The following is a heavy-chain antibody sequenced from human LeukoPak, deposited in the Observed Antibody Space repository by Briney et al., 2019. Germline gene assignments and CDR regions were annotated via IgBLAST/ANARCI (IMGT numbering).Heavy chain of an antibody. J-gene: IGHJ4*02. Sequence: GGSLRLSCAASGFTFSSYWMSWVRQAPGKELEWVANIKQDGSEKYYVDSVKGRFTISRDNAKNSLYLQMNSLRAEDTAVYYCARWGSRYSSSWYGEYYFDYWGQGTLVTVSS. V-gene: IGHV3-7*01. CDR1: GFTFSSYW. D-gene: IGHD6-13*01. CDR3: ARWGSRYSSSWYGEYYFDY. CDR2: IKQDGSEK.